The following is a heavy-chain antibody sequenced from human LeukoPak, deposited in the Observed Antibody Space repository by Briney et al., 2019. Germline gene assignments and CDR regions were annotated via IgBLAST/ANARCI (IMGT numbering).Heavy chain of an antibody. D-gene: IGHD1-26*01. J-gene: IGHJ4*02. CDR2: IKQDGSEI. V-gene: IGHV3-7*01. CDR1: GFIFSNYW. CDR3: AGSSGNYRAFHY. Sequence: GGSLRLSCAASGFIFSNYWMSWVRQAPGKGLEWVANIKQDGSEIYYVVSVKDRFTISRDNAKKSLYLQMKSLRAEDTAVYYCAGSSGNYRAFHYWGQGTLVTVSS.